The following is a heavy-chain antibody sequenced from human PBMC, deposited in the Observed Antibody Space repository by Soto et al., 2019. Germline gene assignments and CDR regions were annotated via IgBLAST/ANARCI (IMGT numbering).Heavy chain of an antibody. CDR2: IAHDGSEK. CDR3: ARESNAHFDY. J-gene: IGHJ4*02. D-gene: IGHD7-27*01. CDR1: GFSFSSYW. Sequence: EVQLVESGGGLVQPGGSLRLSCAVSGFSFSSYWMSWVRQAPGRGLEWVATIAHDGSEKFYVDSVKGRFTISRDNTKISLYLQMNSLRAEDTALYYCARESNAHFDYWGQGTMVTVSS. V-gene: IGHV3-7*01.